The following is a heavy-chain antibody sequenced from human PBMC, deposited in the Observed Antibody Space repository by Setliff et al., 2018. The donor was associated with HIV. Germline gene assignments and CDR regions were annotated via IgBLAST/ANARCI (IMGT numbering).Heavy chain of an antibody. D-gene: IGHD2-15*01. V-gene: IGHV4-31*03. J-gene: IGHJ4*02. Sequence: SETLSLTCTVSGGSINSRDYYWGWIRQPPGKGLEWIGYIYNTGGTYYNPSLKSRVTISVDTSRNQFSLKLNSVTAADTAVYYCASDYAGSGRPFDYWGRGTLVTVSS. CDR1: GGSINSRDYY. CDR3: ASDYAGSGRPFDY. CDR2: IYNTGGT.